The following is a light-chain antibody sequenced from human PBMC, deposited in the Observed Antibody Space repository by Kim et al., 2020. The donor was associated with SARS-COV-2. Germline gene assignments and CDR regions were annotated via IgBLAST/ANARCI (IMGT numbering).Light chain of an antibody. Sequence: DVLMTQSPLSLPVTLGQPAAISCRSNQSLVDTDGNTLLTWFQQRPGQSPRRLIYKVSNRDSGVPDRFSGSGSATDFTLKISRVEPEDVGLYYCVQGTSWPPTFGQGTKVDIK. CDR2: KVS. V-gene: IGKV2-30*01. J-gene: IGKJ1*01. CDR3: VQGTSWPPT. CDR1: QSLVDTDGNTL.